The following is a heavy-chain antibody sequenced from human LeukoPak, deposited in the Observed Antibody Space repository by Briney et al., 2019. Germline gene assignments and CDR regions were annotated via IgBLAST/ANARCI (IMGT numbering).Heavy chain of an antibody. V-gene: IGHV1-69*08. CDR2: IIPIHGSV. CDR3: ARASELTYSSWYVPPFDS. Sequence: ASVKVSCKASRGTLSNYIVSWVRQAPGQGLEWMGRIIPIHGSVNYAQKFQGRVTFTADKSTTTAYMELTSLRSEDTAVYFCARASELTYSSWYVPPFDSWGQGTPVTVSS. D-gene: IGHD6-13*01. J-gene: IGHJ4*02. CDR1: RGTLSNYI.